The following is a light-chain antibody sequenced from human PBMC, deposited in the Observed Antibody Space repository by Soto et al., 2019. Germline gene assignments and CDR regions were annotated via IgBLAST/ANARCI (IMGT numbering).Light chain of an antibody. V-gene: IGKV3-15*01. CDR1: QSVRNN. CDR2: GAS. CDR3: QQYNTWPRT. J-gene: IGKJ1*01. Sequence: EIVMTQSPATLSVSPGERATLSCRASQSVRNNLAWYQQKPGQAPRLLIYGASTRATGIPARFSGSGSGTEFTLTVSSLQSEDFAVYYCQQYNTWPRTFVQGTKVEIK.